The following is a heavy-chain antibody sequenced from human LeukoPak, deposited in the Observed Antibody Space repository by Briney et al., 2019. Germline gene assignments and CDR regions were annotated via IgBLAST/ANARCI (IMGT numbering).Heavy chain of an antibody. CDR1: GYTFTSYG. CDR2: SSAYNGNT. D-gene: IGHD6-6*01. Sequence: ASRKPASKASGYTFTSYGISWDRQPPGHGLEWMGWSSAYNGNTNYAQKLQGRVTMTTDTSTSTAYMELRSLRSDDTAVYYCARAGTVPTDYWGQGTLVTVSS. CDR3: ARAGTVPTDY. J-gene: IGHJ4*02. V-gene: IGHV1-18*01.